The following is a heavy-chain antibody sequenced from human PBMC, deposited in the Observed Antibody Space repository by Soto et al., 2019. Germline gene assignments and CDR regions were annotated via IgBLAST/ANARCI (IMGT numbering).Heavy chain of an antibody. Sequence: EAQLVESGGGLVEPGTSLRLSGAAPGFTFDDYAMYWVRQVPGKGLEWVSSINWNSARIAYADSVKGRFTISRDNARNSLYLPMTSLGPEDTALYYCAKGPYSTSSGGWFDPWGQGTLVTVSS. V-gene: IGHV3-9*01. CDR1: GFTFDDYA. D-gene: IGHD6-6*01. CDR3: AKGPYSTSSGGWFDP. CDR2: INWNSARI. J-gene: IGHJ5*02.